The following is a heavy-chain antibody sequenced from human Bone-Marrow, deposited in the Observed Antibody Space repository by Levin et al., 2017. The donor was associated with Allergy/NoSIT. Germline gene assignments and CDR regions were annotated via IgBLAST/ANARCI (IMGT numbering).Heavy chain of an antibody. CDR1: GFTFSSYS. D-gene: IGHD4-17*01. Sequence: GESLKISCAASGFTFSSYSMNWVRQAPGKGLEWVSSISSSSSYIYYADSVKGRFTISRDNAKNSLYLQMNSLRAEDTAVYYCARGVRGTVTTVDDAFDIWGQGTMVTVSS. V-gene: IGHV3-21*01. CDR2: ISSSSSYI. CDR3: ARGVRGTVTTVDDAFDI. J-gene: IGHJ3*02.